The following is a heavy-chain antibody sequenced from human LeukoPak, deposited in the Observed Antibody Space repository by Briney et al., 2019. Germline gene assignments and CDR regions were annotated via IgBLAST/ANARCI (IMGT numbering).Heavy chain of an antibody. J-gene: IGHJ4*02. V-gene: IGHV3-53*01. CDR2: IYVDGST. CDR1: GIIVSSNY. D-gene: IGHD5-24*01. CDR3: AKSGYNRFDY. Sequence: SGGSLRLSCAASGIIVSSNYMSWVRQAPGKGLQWVSVIYVDGSTYYADSVKGRFTISRDNSKNTLYLQMNSLRAEDTAVYYCAKSGYNRFDYWGQGTLVTVSS.